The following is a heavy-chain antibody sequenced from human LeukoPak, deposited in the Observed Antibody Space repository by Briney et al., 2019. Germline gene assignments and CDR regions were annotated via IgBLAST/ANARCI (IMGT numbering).Heavy chain of an antibody. CDR1: GYTFTSYG. J-gene: IGHJ4*02. CDR2: INPSGGST. V-gene: IGHV1-46*01. D-gene: IGHD2-2*01. Sequence: ASVKVSCKASGYTFTSYGISWVRQAPGQGLEWMGIINPSGGSTSYAQKFQGRVTMTRDMSTSTVYMELSSLRSEDTAVYYCAREPQLAIFDYWGQGTLVTVSS. CDR3: AREPQLAIFDY.